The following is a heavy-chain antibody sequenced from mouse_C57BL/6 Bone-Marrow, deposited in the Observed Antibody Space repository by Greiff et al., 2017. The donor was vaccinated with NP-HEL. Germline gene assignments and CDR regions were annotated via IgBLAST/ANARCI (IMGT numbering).Heavy chain of an antibody. CDR2: IYPGSGST. CDR1: GYTFTSYW. D-gene: IGHD2-2*01. Sequence: QVQLQQPGAELVKPGASVKMSCKASGYTFTSYWITWVKQRPGQGLEWIGDIYPGSGSTNYNEKFKSKATLTVDTSSSTAYMQLSSLTSEDAAVYYCARATMVTTGDYWGQGTTITVSS. CDR3: ARATMVTTGDY. V-gene: IGHV1-55*01. J-gene: IGHJ2*01.